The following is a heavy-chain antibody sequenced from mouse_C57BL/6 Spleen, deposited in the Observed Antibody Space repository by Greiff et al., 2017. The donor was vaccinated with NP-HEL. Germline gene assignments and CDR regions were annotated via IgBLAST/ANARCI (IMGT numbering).Heavy chain of an antibody. V-gene: IGHV1-76*01. Sequence: VQLQQSGAELVRPGASVKLSCKASGYTFTDYYINWVKQRPGQGLEWIARIYPGSGNTYYNEKFKGKATLTAEKSSSTAYMQLSSLTSEDSAVYFCARDYGNYGFDYWGQGTTLTVSS. CDR2: IYPGSGNT. J-gene: IGHJ2*01. CDR1: GYTFTDYY. D-gene: IGHD2-1*01. CDR3: ARDYGNYGFDY.